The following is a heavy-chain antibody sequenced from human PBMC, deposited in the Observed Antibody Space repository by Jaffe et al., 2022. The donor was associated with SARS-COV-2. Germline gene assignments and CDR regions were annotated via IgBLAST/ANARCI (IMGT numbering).Heavy chain of an antibody. V-gene: IGHV3-48*02. CDR3: ARDPPALEGILAAASLSFDY. Sequence: EVQLVESGGGLVQPGGSLRLSCAASGFTFSSYSMNWVRQAPGKGLEWVSYISSSSSTIYYADSVKGRFTISRDNAKNSLYLQMNSLRDEDTAVYYCARDPPALEGILAAASLSFDYWGQGTLVTVSS. CDR1: GFTFSSYS. CDR2: ISSSSSTI. J-gene: IGHJ4*02. D-gene: IGHD6-13*01.